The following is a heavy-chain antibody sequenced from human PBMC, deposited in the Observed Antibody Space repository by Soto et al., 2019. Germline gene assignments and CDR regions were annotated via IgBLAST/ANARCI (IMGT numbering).Heavy chain of an antibody. D-gene: IGHD1-26*01. J-gene: IGHJ6*02. CDR2: ISTYNGDA. CDR3: ARSGSVPYYYDGLDV. V-gene: IGHV1-18*01. Sequence: QVQLVQSGAEVRKPGASVKVSCKTSGYTFSRSGISWVRQAPGQGLEWMGWISTYNGDANYAQKLQGRVTMTTDTSTSTAFMELGSLTSDDTAVYYCARSGSVPYYYDGLDVWGQGTTVTVSS. CDR1: GYTFSRSG.